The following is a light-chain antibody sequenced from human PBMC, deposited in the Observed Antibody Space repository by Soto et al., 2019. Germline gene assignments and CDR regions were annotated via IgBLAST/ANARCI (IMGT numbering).Light chain of an antibody. CDR3: SQGTHWPWT. Sequence: EVVMTQSPLSLPVTLGQPASISCRSSQGLVYSDGNTFLNWFHQRPGQPPRRLIYLVHKRDSGVPDRFSGSGSGTVFTLHISRVEAEDVGVFYCSQGTHWPWTFGQGTRVEIK. J-gene: IGKJ1*01. CDR2: LVH. V-gene: IGKV2-30*01. CDR1: QGLVYSDGNTF.